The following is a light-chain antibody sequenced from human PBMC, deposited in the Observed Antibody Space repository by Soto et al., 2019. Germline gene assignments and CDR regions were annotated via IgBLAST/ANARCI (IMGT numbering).Light chain of an antibody. CDR2: GAS. CDR3: QQYGSSRT. CDR1: QSVNNDY. V-gene: IGKV3-20*01. J-gene: IGKJ1*01. Sequence: EIVLTQSPGTLSLSPGQRATLSCRASQSVNNDYLAWYQQKPGQAPRLLIYGASRRATGIPDRFSGSGSGTDFALTISRLEPEDFAVYYCQQYGSSRTFGQGTKVDIK.